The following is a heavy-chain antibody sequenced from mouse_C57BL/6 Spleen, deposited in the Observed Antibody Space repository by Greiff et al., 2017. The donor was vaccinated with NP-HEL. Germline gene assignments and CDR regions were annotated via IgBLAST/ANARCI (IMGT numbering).Heavy chain of an antibody. D-gene: IGHD1-1*01. CDR3: TTRVDRYFDV. Sequence: EVQLQQSGAELVRPGASVKLSCTASGFNIKDDYMHWVKQRPEQGLEWLGWIDPENGDTDYPSTFQGTAIISADTSSNTAYLQLSSLTSEDTAGYYCTTRVDRYFDVWGTGTTVTVAS. V-gene: IGHV14-4*01. J-gene: IGHJ1*03. CDR2: IDPENGDT. CDR1: GFNIKDDY.